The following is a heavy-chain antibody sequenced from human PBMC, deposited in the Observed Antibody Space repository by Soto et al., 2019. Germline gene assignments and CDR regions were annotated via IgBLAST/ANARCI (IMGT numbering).Heavy chain of an antibody. CDR2: ISYDGSNK. D-gene: IGHD4-17*01. V-gene: IGHV3-30*18. CDR3: AKPLYTPDYGEYVPFDY. CDR1: GFTFSSYG. J-gene: IGHJ4*02. Sequence: PGGSLRLSCAASGFTFSSYGMHWVRQAPGKGLEWVAVISYDGSNKYYADSVKGRFTISRDNSKNTLYLQMNSLRAEDTAVYYCAKPLYTPDYGEYVPFDYWGQGTLVTVSS.